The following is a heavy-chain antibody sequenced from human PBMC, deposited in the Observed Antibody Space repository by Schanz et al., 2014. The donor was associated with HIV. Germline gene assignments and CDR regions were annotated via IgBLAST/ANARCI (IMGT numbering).Heavy chain of an antibody. CDR3: AKEAWYSSSLYYFDY. J-gene: IGHJ4*02. CDR2: ILDDGSNK. D-gene: IGHD6-13*01. Sequence: QVQLVESGGGLVKPGGSLRLSCEASGFTFRSYAMHWVRQAPGKGLEWVAVILDDGSNKYYTDSVKGRFTISRDNSKNTLYLQMNSLRAEDTAMYYCAKEAWYSSSLYYFDYWGQGTLVTVSS. CDR1: GFTFRSYA. V-gene: IGHV3-30*18.